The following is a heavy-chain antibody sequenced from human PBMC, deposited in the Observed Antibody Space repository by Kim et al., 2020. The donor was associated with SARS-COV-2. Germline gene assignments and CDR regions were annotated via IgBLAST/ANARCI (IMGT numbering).Heavy chain of an antibody. Sequence: SETLSLTCAVYGGSFSGYYWSWIRQPPGKGLEWIGEINHSGSTNYNPSLKSRVTISVDTSKNQFSLKLSSVTAADTAVYYCARGPPGKNWFDPWGQGTLVTVSS. CDR1: GGSFSGYY. CDR2: INHSGST. J-gene: IGHJ5*02. V-gene: IGHV4-34*01. D-gene: IGHD1-26*01. CDR3: ARGPPGKNWFDP.